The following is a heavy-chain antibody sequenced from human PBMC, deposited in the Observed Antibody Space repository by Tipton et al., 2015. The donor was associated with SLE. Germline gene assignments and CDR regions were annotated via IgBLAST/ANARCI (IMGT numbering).Heavy chain of an antibody. D-gene: IGHD5-24*01. CDR2: IYSGGST. CDR3: ARDTMATMKAFDI. J-gene: IGHJ3*02. CDR1: GFTFSSYS. V-gene: IGHV3-53*05. Sequence: SLRLSCAASGFTFSSYSMNWVRQAPGKGLGWVSVIYSGGSTYYADSVKGRFTISRDNSKNTLYLQMNSLRAEDTAVYYCARDTMATMKAFDIWGQGTMVTVSS.